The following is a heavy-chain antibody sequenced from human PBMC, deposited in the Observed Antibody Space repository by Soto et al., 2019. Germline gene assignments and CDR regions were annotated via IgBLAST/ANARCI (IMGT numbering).Heavy chain of an antibody. D-gene: IGHD2-2*01. V-gene: IGHV4-39*01. CDR1: GGRISSSSFY. CDR2: IYYSGST. J-gene: IGHJ6*02. Sequence: XAILSLTFTVSGGRISSSSFYGGGIRQPPGKGLEWIGSIYYSGSTYYNPSLKSRVTISVDTSKNQFSLKLSSVTAADTAVYYCACIVVVTADYYYYYGMDVWGQGTTVTVSS. CDR3: ACIVVVTADYYYYYGMDV.